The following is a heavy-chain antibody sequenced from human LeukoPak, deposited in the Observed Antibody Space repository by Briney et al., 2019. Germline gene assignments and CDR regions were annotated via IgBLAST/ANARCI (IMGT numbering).Heavy chain of an antibody. CDR1: GYTFTSYG. CDR3: SRGASRSFDY. J-gene: IGHJ4*02. Sequence: GASVKVSFKASGYTFTSYGFSWVRQGPGQGMEWMGWMNPNSGNTAYVQTVQGRGTMTRTTSINKDYMELSGLRSPDTPVYYCSRGASRSFDYWGQGTLVTVSS. V-gene: IGHV1-8*02. CDR2: MNPNSGNT.